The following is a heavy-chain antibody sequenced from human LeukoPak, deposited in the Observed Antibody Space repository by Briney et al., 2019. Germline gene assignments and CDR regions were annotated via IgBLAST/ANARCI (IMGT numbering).Heavy chain of an antibody. D-gene: IGHD1-26*01. Sequence: GGSLRLSCAASGFTLSDHYMDWVRQAPGKGLEWVGRSRNKANSYTTEYAASVKGKFTISRDDSKNSLYLQMNSLKTEDTAVYWCVRSGSYSSFDYWGQGTLVTVSS. J-gene: IGHJ4*02. CDR1: GFTLSDHY. CDR2: SRNKANSYTT. CDR3: VRSGSYSSFDY. V-gene: IGHV3-72*01.